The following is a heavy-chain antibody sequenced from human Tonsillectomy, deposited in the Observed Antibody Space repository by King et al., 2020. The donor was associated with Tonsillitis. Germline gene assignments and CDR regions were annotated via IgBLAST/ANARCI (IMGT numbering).Heavy chain of an antibody. Sequence: VQLVESGGGLVKPGGSLRLSCAASGFTFSYYSMNWVRQAPGKGLEWVSSISSSSNYIYYADSVKGRFTISRDNAKNSLYLQMNSLRAEDTAVYYCAGVRSRYYYYGMDVWGQGTTVTVSS. CDR3: AGVRSRYYYYGMDV. V-gene: IGHV3-21*01. CDR1: GFTFSYYS. D-gene: IGHD5/OR15-5a*01. CDR2: ISSSSNYI. J-gene: IGHJ6*02.